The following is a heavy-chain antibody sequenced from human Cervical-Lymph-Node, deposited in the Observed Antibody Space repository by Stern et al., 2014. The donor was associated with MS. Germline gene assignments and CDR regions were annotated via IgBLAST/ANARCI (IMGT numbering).Heavy chain of an antibody. D-gene: IGHD6-19*01. CDR2: IYYSGST. CDR1: GGSISSYY. CDR3: ARGRSSGWYQTNWYFDL. V-gene: IGHV4-59*01. Sequence: QMQLVQSGPGLVKPSETLSLTCTVSGGSISSYYWSWIRQPPGKGLEWIGYIYYSGSTNYNPSLKSRVTISVDTSKNQFSLKLSSVTAADTAVYYCARGRSSGWYQTNWYFDLWGRGTLVTVSS. J-gene: IGHJ2*01.